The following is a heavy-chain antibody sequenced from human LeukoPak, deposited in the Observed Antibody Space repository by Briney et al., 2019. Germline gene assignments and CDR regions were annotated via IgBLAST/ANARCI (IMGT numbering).Heavy chain of an antibody. CDR3: ARVPGNRRRGVTRTVTTGSHFDY. CDR2: INHIGSN. V-gene: IGHV4-34*01. J-gene: IGHJ4*02. Sequence: PSETLSLTCAVYGVSFSGYYWSWIRQPPGKGLEWLGEINHIGSNNYNRSIKSRIPISVDTAKNQFSLKLSSVTAADTAVYYCARVPGNRRRGVTRTVTTGSHFDYWGQGTLVTVSS. CDR1: GVSFSGYY. D-gene: IGHD4-17*01.